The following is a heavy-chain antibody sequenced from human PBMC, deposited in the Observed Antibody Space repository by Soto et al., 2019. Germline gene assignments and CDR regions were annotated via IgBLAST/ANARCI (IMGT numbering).Heavy chain of an antibody. J-gene: IGHJ2*01. V-gene: IGHV4-31*03. CDR1: GGSIDSDGSY. D-gene: IGHD2-2*01. Sequence: QVQLQESGPGLVKPSQTLSLTCTVSGGSIDSDGSYWSWIRQSPGEGLEWLGYIYYSGATYYNPSVKSRVSSSLDTSKNQFSLKLSSVTAADTAIYYCAGGHCFSSSCSYLDLWGRGTLVTVSS. CDR2: IYYSGAT. CDR3: AGGHCFSSSCSYLDL.